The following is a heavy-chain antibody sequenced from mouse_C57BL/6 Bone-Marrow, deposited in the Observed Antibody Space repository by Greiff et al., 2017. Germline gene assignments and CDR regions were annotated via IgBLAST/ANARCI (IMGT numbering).Heavy chain of an antibody. D-gene: IGHD1-1*01. CDR2: TFYSGIT. CDR3: ARDCYYGSSWYFDV. V-gene: IGHV3-3*01. Sequence: EVQGVESGPSLVRPSQTLSLTRTVTGFSINSDCYWIWIRQFPGNKLEYIGYTFYSGITYYNPSLESRTYITRDTSKNQFSLKLSSVTTEDTATYYCARDCYYGSSWYFDVWGTGTTVTVSS. J-gene: IGHJ1*03. CDR1: GFSINSDCY.